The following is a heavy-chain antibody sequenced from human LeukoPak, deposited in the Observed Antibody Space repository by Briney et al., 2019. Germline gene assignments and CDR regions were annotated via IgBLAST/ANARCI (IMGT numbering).Heavy chain of an antibody. D-gene: IGHD3-10*01. V-gene: IGHV1-8*01. CDR3: ARIMVRGVTNLGY. J-gene: IGHJ4*02. CDR2: MNPNSGNT. CDR1: GYTFTSYD. Sequence: ASVKVSCKASGYTFTSYDINWVRQATGQGLEWRGWMNPNSGNTGYAQKFQGRVTMTRNTSISTAYMELSSLRSEDTAVYYCARIMVRGVTNLGYWGQGTLVTVSS.